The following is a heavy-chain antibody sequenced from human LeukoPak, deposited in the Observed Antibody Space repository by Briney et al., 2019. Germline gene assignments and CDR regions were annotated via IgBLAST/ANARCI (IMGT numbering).Heavy chain of an antibody. D-gene: IGHD6-19*01. J-gene: IGHJ4*02. V-gene: IGHV3-15*01. CDR3: TTGGIAVADSPFDY. CDR1: GFTFSNAW. Sequence: GGSLRLSCAASGFTFSNAWMSWVRQAPGKGLEWVGRIKSKTDGGTTDYAAPVKGRFTISRDDSKNTLYLQMNSLKTEDTAVYYRTTGGIAVADSPFDYWGQGTLVTVSS. CDR2: IKSKTDGGTT.